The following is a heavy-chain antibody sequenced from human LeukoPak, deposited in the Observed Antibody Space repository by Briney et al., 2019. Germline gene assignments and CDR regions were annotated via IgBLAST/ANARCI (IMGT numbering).Heavy chain of an antibody. CDR1: GGSFSGYY. Sequence: PSETLPLTCAVYGGSFSGYYWSWIRQPPGKGLEWLGEINHSGSTNYNPSLMSRVAISVDTTKTKFSLKLSSVAAADTAVYYCASSMVYGRWFDPWGQGTLVTVSS. D-gene: IGHD2-8*01. CDR2: INHSGST. V-gene: IGHV4-34*01. J-gene: IGHJ5*02. CDR3: ASSMVYGRWFDP.